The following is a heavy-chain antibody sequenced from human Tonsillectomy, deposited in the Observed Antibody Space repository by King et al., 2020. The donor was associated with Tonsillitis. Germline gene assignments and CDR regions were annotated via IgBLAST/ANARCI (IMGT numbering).Heavy chain of an antibody. CDR3: AKGPGGSGYQRSLDY. J-gene: IGHJ4*02. V-gene: IGHV3-23*04. CDR2: ISGSGGST. CDR1: GFTFSSYA. D-gene: IGHD3-22*01. Sequence: VQLVESGGGLAQPGGSLRLSCAASGFTFSSYAMSWVRQAPGKGLEWVSVISGSGGSTYYADSVKGRFTISRDNSKNTLYLQMNSLRVEDTAVYYCAKGPGGSGYQRSLDYWGQGTLVTVSS.